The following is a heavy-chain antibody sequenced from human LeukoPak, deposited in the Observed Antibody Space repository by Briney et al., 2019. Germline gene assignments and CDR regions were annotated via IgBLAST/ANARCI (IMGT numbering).Heavy chain of an antibody. V-gene: IGHV3-30*18. J-gene: IGHJ4*02. CDR1: GFTFSSYG. D-gene: IGHD3-10*01. CDR2: ISYDGTNK. Sequence: PGGSLRLSCAASGFTFSSYGMHWVRQAPGKGLEWVAVISYDGTNKYYADSVKGRFTISRDNSKNTLYLQMNSLRAEDTAVYYCAKVPSPHYYGSGSYPDYWGQGTLVTVSS. CDR3: AKVPSPHYYGSGSYPDY.